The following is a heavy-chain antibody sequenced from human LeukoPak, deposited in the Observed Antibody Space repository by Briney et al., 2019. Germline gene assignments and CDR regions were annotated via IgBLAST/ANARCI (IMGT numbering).Heavy chain of an antibody. CDR3: ARGGGHLDC. J-gene: IGHJ4*02. D-gene: IGHD4-23*01. CDR2: IKQDGSDK. Sequence: QPGGSLRLSCAASGFTFSSYAMSWVRQAPGKGLEWVANIKQDGSDKYYLTSVRGRFTISRDNAKNSLFLQMNSLRVEDTAVYYCARGGGHLDCWGQGTLVTVSS. CDR1: GFTFSSYA. V-gene: IGHV3-7*03.